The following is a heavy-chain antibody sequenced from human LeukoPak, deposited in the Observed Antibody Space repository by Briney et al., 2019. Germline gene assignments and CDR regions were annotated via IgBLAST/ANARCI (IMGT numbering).Heavy chain of an antibody. CDR2: ISDSGNT. J-gene: IGHJ4*02. V-gene: IGHV3-23*01. CDR3: AKAGLVRGGALDS. CDR1: GFTLSSYA. D-gene: IGHD4/OR15-4a*01. Sequence: GGSLRLSCAASGFTLSSYAMSWVRQAPGKGLEWVSAISDSGNTYHADSVKGRFTISRDSSKNTLFLQMNRLRPEDAAVYYCAKAGLVRGGALDSWGQGTLVTVSS.